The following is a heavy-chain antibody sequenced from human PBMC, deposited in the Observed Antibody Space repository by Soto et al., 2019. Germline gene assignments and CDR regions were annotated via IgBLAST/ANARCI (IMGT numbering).Heavy chain of an antibody. CDR1: GGTFSSYA. CDR2: IIPIFGTA. Sequence: SVEVCCKACGGTFSSYARICLRQAPGQGLEWMGGIIPIFGTANYAQKFQGRVTITADKSTSTAYMELSSLRSEDTAVYYRARRDIVVVVAATPVGGAFDIWGQGTMVTGSS. CDR3: ARRDIVVVVAATPVGGAFDI. J-gene: IGHJ3*02. D-gene: IGHD2-15*01. V-gene: IGHV1-69*06.